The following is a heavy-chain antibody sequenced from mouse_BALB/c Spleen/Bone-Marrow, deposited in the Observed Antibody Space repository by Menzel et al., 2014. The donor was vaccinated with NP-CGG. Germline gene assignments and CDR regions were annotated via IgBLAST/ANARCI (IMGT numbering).Heavy chain of an antibody. CDR3: ATARATWFAY. D-gene: IGHD3-2*01. Sequence: VKLMESGAELMKPGASVKISCKATGYTFSSYWIEWVKQRPGHGLEWIGEILPGSGSTNYNEKFKGKATFTADTSSNTAYMQRSSLTSEDSAVYYCATARATWFAYWGQGTLVTVSA. J-gene: IGHJ3*01. V-gene: IGHV1-9*01. CDR1: GYTFSSYW. CDR2: ILPGSGST.